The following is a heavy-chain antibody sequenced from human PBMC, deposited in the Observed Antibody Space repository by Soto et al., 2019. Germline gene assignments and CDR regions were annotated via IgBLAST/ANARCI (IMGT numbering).Heavy chain of an antibody. Sequence: PVGSLRLSCAASGFTFSSYGMHWVRQAPGKGLEWVAVISYDGSNKYYADSVKGRFTISRDNSKNTLYLQMNSLRAEDTAVYYCAKDWGPGYRSGWYLGYYGMDVWGQGTTVTVSS. CDR2: ISYDGSNK. CDR1: GFTFSSYG. J-gene: IGHJ6*02. CDR3: AKDWGPGYRSGWYLGYYGMDV. V-gene: IGHV3-30*18. D-gene: IGHD6-19*01.